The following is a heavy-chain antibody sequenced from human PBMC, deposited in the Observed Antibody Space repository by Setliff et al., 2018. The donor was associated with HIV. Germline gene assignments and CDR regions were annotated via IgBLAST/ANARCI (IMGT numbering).Heavy chain of an antibody. J-gene: IGHJ4*02. CDR1: GYTLAEIS. D-gene: IGHD3-22*01. CDR2: FDPGDGEK. Sequence: ASVKVSCKVSGYTLAEISMHWVRQAPGKGLEWMGGFDPGDGEKVYAQRFQGTVTMTEDTSTDTAYMELTSLTSEDTAVYYCATITFYYDSSGSQNKKSYFFDYWGQGTLVTVSS. CDR3: ATITFYYDSSGSQNKKSYFFDY. V-gene: IGHV1-24*01.